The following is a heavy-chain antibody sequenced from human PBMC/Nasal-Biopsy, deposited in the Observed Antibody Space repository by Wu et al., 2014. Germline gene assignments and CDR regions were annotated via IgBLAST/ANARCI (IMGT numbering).Heavy chain of an antibody. CDR2: INTNGLTA. Sequence: ASGFTFSSYAMSWVRQAPAKGLEWVSTINTNGLTAYYADSVKGRFTISRDNSKDTVYLQMHSLRAEDTAIYYCANYPAPPRGSDDCWGQGTLVTVSS. J-gene: IGHJ4*02. V-gene: IGHV3-23*01. CDR3: ANYPAPPRGSDDC. D-gene: IGHD3-10*01. CDR1: GFTFSSYA.